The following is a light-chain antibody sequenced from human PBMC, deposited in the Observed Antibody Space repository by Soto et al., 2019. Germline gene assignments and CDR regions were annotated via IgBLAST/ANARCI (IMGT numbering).Light chain of an antibody. CDR3: QPRSDWLT. V-gene: IGKV3D-20*02. CDR2: GAS. Sequence: EIVLTQSPGTLSLTPGERATLSCRASQSVSSSYFAWYKQKPGQAPRLLIYGASSRATGIPDRFSGSGSGKDFTLTIIRLEPEDFAVYSCQPRSDWLTLGEGNKVEIK. CDR1: QSVSSSY. J-gene: IGKJ4*01.